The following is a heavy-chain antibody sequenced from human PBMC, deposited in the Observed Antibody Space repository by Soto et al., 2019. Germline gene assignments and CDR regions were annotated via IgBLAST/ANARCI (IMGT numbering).Heavy chain of an antibody. CDR3: ARTFDTITYYFDY. V-gene: IGHV3-30-3*01. CDR1: EFTFSSYA. CDR2: ISFDGNII. D-gene: IGHD3-9*01. Sequence: GGSLRLSCAASEFTFSSYAMHWIRQAPGKGLEWLAVISFDGNIIHYADSVRGRFITSRDNSKNTLYLQMNSLRGDDTAVYYCARTFDTITYYFDYWGLGTLVTVSS. J-gene: IGHJ4*02.